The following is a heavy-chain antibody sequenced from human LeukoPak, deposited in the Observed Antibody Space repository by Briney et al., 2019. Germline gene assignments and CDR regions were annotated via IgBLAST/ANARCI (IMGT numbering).Heavy chain of an antibody. D-gene: IGHD6-6*01. CDR3: ARGGVARLHFQN. CDR1: GVSISTYY. V-gene: IGHV4-59*01. Sequence: SETLSLTCTVSGVSISTYYWNWIRQPPGKGLEWIGYIYHSGSTNYNPSLQSRVTISVDTSKNQFSLVTAADTAVYYCARGGVARLHFQNWGQGTLVTVSS. J-gene: IGHJ1*01. CDR2: IYHSGST.